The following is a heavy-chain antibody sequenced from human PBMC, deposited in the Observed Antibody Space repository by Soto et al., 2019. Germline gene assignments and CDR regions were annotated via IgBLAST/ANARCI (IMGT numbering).Heavy chain of an antibody. Sequence: PSETLSLTCNVSGVTIRGYYWNWIRQPPGKRLEWIGSIYYTGGTNYNPSLKSRVTISVDTSKNHFSLKVSSLTAADTAVYYCARIAAATSMTYCLDPSVKGNLVTV. CDR1: GVTIRGYY. D-gene: IGHD6-25*01. J-gene: IGHJ5*02. V-gene: IGHV4-59*01. CDR2: IYYTGGT. CDR3: ARIAAATSMTYCLDP.